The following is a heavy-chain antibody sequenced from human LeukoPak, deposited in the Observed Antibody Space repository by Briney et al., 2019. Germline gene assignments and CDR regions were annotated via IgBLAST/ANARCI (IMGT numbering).Heavy chain of an antibody. Sequence: PSETLSLTCAVYGGSFSGYYWSWIRQPPGKGLEWIGEINHSGSTNYNPSLKSRVTISVDTSENQFSLRLSSVTAADTAVYHCARGSLGREVSAFFKNWGQGILVTVSS. CDR1: GGSFSGYY. CDR2: INHSGST. V-gene: IGHV4-34*01. D-gene: IGHD5/OR15-5a*01. CDR3: ARGSLGREVSAFFKN. J-gene: IGHJ4*02.